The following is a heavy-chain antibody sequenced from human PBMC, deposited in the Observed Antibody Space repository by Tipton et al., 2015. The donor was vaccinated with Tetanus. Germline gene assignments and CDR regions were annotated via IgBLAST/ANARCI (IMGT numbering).Heavy chain of an antibody. D-gene: IGHD3-22*01. Sequence: TLSLTCAVSGGSISTNYWTWIRQSPGKGLEWIGFIQYNGITNYHPSLKSRVSISVDSSTSQFSLRLASVTAADTAVYYCACGSGYFDSSAHSPLDFWGRGTLVTVSS. CDR3: ACGSGYFDSSAHSPLDF. J-gene: IGHJ4*02. CDR1: GGSISTNY. CDR2: IQYNGIT. V-gene: IGHV4-59*01.